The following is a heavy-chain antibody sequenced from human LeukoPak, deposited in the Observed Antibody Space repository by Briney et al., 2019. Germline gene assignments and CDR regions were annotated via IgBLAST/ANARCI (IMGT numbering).Heavy chain of an antibody. CDR3: ARAHYGDYGGYYFDY. CDR1: GYTFTGYH. CDR2: INPNSGGT. D-gene: IGHD4-17*01. V-gene: IGHV1-2*04. Sequence: ASVKVSCKASGYTFTGYHMHWVRQAPGQGLEWMGWINPNSGGTNYAQKFQGWVTMTRDTSISTAYMELSRLRSDDTAVYYCARAHYGDYGGYYFDYWGQGTLVTFSS. J-gene: IGHJ4*02.